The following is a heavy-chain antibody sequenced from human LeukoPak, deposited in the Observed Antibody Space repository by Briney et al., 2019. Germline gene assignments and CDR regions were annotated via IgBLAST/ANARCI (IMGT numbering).Heavy chain of an antibody. CDR2: ITSGGDYI. J-gene: IGHJ4*02. D-gene: IGHD3-9*01. CDR3: ARGHYDVLAASYKWTPDY. V-gene: IGHV3-21*01. CDR1: GFTFNTFN. Sequence: GGSLRLSCAASGFTFNTFNMNWVRQAPGKGLEWVSSITSGGDYIYYADSVKGRFTTSRDNAKNSLSLQLNSLRVDDTAVYYCARGHYDVLAASYKWTPDYWGQGTLVPVSS.